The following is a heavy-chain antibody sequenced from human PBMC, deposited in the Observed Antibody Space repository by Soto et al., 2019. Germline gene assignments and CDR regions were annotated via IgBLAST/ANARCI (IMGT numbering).Heavy chain of an antibody. J-gene: IGHJ4*02. CDR3: ARDNEGGAAAGFQPIDY. D-gene: IGHD6-13*01. V-gene: IGHV1-46*01. Sequence: QVQLVQSGAEVKKPGASVKVSCKASGYTFTSYYMHWVRQAPGQGLEWMGIINPSGGSTSYAQKFQGRVTMTRDTSTSTVYMELSSLRSEDTAVYYCARDNEGGAAAGFQPIDYWGQGTLVTVSS. CDR2: INPSGGST. CDR1: GYTFTSYY.